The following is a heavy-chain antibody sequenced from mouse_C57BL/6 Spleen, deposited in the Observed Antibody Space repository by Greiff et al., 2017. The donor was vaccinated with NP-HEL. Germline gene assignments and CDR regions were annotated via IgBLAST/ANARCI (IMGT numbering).Heavy chain of an antibody. CDR1: GFTFSDYG. CDR2: ISSGSSTI. V-gene: IGHV5-17*01. D-gene: IGHD1-1*01. Sequence: EVKVVESGGGLVKPGGSLKLSCAASGFTFSDYGMHWVRQAPEKGLEWVAYISSGSSTIYYADNVKGRFTISRDNAKNTLFLQMSRLRSEDTAMYYCARDYGSAYYAMDYWGQGTSVTVSS. J-gene: IGHJ4*01. CDR3: ARDYGSAYYAMDY.